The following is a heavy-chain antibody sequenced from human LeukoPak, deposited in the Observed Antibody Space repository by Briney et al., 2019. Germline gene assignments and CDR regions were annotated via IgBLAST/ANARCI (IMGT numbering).Heavy chain of an antibody. D-gene: IGHD2-15*01. V-gene: IGHV4-38-2*02. CDR3: ARVNTQGVPSP. CDR1: GDSISSGHY. Sequence: SETLSLTCTVSGDSISSGHYWGWIRQPPGKGLEWIGSIYYSGTTHYNPSHQSRVTMSVDTSKNQFSLKLSSVTAADTAVYYCARVNTQGVPSPWGQGILVTVSS. CDR2: IYYSGTT. J-gene: IGHJ5*02.